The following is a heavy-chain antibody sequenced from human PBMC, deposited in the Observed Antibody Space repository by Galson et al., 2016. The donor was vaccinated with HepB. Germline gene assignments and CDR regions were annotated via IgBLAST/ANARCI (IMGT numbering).Heavy chain of an antibody. J-gene: IGHJ4*02. D-gene: IGHD1-26*01. V-gene: IGHV1-8*01. Sequence: SVKVSCKAAGYTFTSYDINWVRQATGQGLEWMGWINTNSGITGYAQSGITGYAQKFQGRVTMTRDTSKNTAYLELSSLRYEATAVYYCARGHLAPYSRSLDHWGQGTLVTVSS. CDR1: GYTFTSYD. CDR3: ARGHLAPYSRSLDH. CDR2: INTNSGITGYAQSGIT.